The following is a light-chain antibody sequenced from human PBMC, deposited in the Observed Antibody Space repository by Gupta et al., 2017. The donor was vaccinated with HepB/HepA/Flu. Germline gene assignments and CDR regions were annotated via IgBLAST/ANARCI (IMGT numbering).Light chain of an antibody. CDR3: QRSGT. CDR1: QSVSSSY. V-gene: IGKV3-20*01. CDR2: GAS. Sequence: EIVLTQSPGTLSLSPGERATLSCRTSQSVSSSYLAWYQQKPGQAPRLLSNGASSSATGITDRGSGSGSGTDFTRTISRLEPEDFAGDEGQRSGTFGHGTKVDSK. J-gene: IGKJ3*01.